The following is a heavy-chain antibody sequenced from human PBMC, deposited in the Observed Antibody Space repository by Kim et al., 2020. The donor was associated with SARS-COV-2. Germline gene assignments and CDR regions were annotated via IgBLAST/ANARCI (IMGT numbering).Heavy chain of an antibody. CDR2: INPKTGDT. V-gene: IGHV1-2*06. CDR1: GFPFSDYY. J-gene: IGHJ6*02. CDR3: ARDRPRISTNRKHYFGMDV. Sequence: ASVKVSCQTSGFPFSDYYIHWVRQAPGQGLEWMGRINPKTGDTDFAQKFQGRVTLTRDTSIGTAFMELGRLTSDDTAVYYCARDRPRISTNRKHYFGMDVWGQGATVTVSS.